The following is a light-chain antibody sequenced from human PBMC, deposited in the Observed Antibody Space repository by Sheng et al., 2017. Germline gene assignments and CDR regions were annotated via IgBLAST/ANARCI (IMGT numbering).Light chain of an antibody. CDR1: QSVISSW. J-gene: IGKJ3*01. V-gene: IGKV3-20*01. CDR3: QQYGGSPQFT. Sequence: EIVLTQSPGTLSLSPGESATLSCRASQSVISSWLAWYQQKPGQAPRLLIYGASNRATGIPDRFSGSGSGTDFTLTINRLEPEDFAVYYCQQYGGSPQFTFGPGTRVDI. CDR2: GAS.